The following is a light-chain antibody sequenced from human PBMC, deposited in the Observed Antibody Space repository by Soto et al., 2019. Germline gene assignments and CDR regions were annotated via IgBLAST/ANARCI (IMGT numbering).Light chain of an antibody. CDR3: QQYGRSPLT. Sequence: EIVLTQSPGTLSLSPGERATLSCRASQSVSNTNYLAWYQQKPGQAPRLLIYGASARATGIPDRFSGSGSGTDFTLTINRLEPEDFAVYYCQQYGRSPLTFGGGTKVDIK. CDR1: QSVSNTNY. V-gene: IGKV3-20*01. J-gene: IGKJ4*01. CDR2: GAS.